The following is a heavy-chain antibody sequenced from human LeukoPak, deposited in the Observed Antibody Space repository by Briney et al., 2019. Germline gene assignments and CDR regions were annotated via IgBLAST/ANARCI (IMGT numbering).Heavy chain of an antibody. J-gene: IGHJ4*02. V-gene: IGHV3-33*08. D-gene: IGHD5-12*01. CDR3: AREATYSGYDYYFDY. CDR2: IWYDGSNK. CDR1: GFSFRTYG. Sequence: PGRSLRLSCAASGFSFRTYGMHWVRQAPGKGLEWVAVIWYDGSNKYYADSVKGRFTISRDNSKNTLYLQMNSLRAEDTAVYYCAREATYSGYDYYFDYWGQGTLVTVSS.